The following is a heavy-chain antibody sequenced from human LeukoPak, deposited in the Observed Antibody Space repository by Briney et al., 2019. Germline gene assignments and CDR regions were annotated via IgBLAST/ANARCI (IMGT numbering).Heavy chain of an antibody. J-gene: IGHJ3*02. Sequence: SQTLSLTCTVSGDSITSGSHYWAWIRQHPGKGLEWIGYIYYTGGTHYNPSLKSRLTISVDTSENHFSLKLSSVTAADTAIYFCARAPGALDIWGQGTMVTVSS. CDR3: ARAPGALDI. V-gene: IGHV4-31*03. CDR2: IYYTGGT. CDR1: GDSITSGSHY.